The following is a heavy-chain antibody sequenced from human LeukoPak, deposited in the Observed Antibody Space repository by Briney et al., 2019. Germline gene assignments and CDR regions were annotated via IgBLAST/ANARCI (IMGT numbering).Heavy chain of an antibody. CDR3: ARETKSYYGSNYYGMDV. D-gene: IGHD3-10*01. J-gene: IGHJ6*02. V-gene: IGHV4-59*01. Sequence: SETLSLTCTVSGGSISSYYWSWIRQPPGKGLEWIGYIYYSGSTNYNPSLKSRVTISVDTSKNQFSLKLSSVTAADTAVYYCARETKSYYGSNYYGMDVWGQGTMVTVSS. CDR2: IYYSGST. CDR1: GGSISSYY.